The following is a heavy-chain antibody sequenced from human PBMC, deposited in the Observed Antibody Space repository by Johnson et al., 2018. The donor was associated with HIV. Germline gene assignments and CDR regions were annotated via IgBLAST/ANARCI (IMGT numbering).Heavy chain of an antibody. V-gene: IGHV3-30*02. CDR1: GFSFSTYW. J-gene: IGHJ3*02. CDR2: IRYDGSNK. CDR3: ATSLYYYDAFDI. D-gene: IGHD3-10*01. Sequence: QVLLVESGGRLVQPGGSLRLSCAASGFSFSTYWMHWVRQAPGKGLEWVAFIRYDGSNKYYADSVKGRFTISRDNSKNTLYLQMNSLRAEDTAVYYCATSLYYYDAFDIRGQGTMVTVSS.